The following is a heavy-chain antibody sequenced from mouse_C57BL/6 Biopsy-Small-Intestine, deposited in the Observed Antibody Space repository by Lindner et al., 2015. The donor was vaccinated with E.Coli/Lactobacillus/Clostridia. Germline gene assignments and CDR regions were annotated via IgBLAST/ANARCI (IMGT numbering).Heavy chain of an antibody. Sequence: SGTELVKPGASVKLSCKASGYTFTEYTIHWVKQRSGQGLEWIGWFYPGSGSIKYNEKFKDKATLTADKSSSTVYMELSRLTSEDSAVYFCARHEEGIYYGNFYFDYWGHGTTLTVSS. CDR1: GYTFTEYT. J-gene: IGHJ2*01. V-gene: IGHV1-62-2*01. CDR3: ARHEEGIYYGNFYFDY. CDR2: FYPGSGSI. D-gene: IGHD2-1*01.